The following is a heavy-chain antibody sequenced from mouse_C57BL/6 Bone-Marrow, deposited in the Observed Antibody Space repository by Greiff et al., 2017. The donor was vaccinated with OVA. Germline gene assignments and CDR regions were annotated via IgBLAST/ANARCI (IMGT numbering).Heavy chain of an antibody. D-gene: IGHD1-1*01. V-gene: IGHV5-9*01. Sequence: EVMLVESGGGLVKPGGSLKLSCAASGFTFSSYTMSWVRQTPEKRLEWVATISGGGGNTYYPDSVKGRFTISRANAKNTLYLQMSSLRSEDTALYYCARHPHYYGSRKGYFDYWGQGTTLTVSS. CDR1: GFTFSSYT. CDR2: ISGGGGNT. CDR3: ARHPHYYGSRKGYFDY. J-gene: IGHJ2*01.